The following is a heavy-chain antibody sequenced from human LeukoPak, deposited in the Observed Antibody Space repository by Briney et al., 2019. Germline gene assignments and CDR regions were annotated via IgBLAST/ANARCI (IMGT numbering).Heavy chain of an antibody. CDR1: GGSISSGAYS. V-gene: IGHV4-30-2*01. Sequence: PSETLSLTCTVSGGSISSGAYSWSWIRQPPGKGLEWIGYIYHSGSTNYNPSLKSRVTISVDTSKNQFSLKLSSVTAADTAVYYCARETYGSGSYYTEYWGQGTLVTVSS. J-gene: IGHJ4*02. CDR2: IYHSGST. CDR3: ARETYGSGSYYTEY. D-gene: IGHD3-10*01.